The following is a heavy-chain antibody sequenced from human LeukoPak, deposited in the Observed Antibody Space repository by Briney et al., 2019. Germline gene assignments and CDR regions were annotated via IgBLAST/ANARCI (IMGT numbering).Heavy chain of an antibody. D-gene: IGHD5-12*01. CDR2: ISTYNGNT. J-gene: IGHJ4*02. CDR3: ARWSGYDPPGYDY. V-gene: IGHV1-18*01. CDR1: GYTFTKYG. Sequence: ASVKVSCRASGYTFTKYGISWVRQAPGQGLEWMGWISTYNGNTNYAQKLQGRVTMTIDTSASTAYMELSSLRSEDTAVYYCARWSGYDPPGYDYWGQGTLVTVSS.